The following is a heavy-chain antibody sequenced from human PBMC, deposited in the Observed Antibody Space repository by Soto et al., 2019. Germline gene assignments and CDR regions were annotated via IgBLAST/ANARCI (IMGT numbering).Heavy chain of an antibody. CDR1: GWSLRTNTVV. Sequence: PAENLTVTWSFSGWSLRTNTVVVGWIRQPPWKSLEWLALIFWDDDKRYRPSLQSRVTITKDTSNDQVVLSMTNMDPLDTATYYCAHMKIAFGGDIVPSFDYWAQGIVVTLSS. V-gene: IGHV2-5*02. J-gene: IGHJ4*02. D-gene: IGHD3-16*02. CDR3: AHMKIAFGGDIVPSFDY. CDR2: IFWDDDK.